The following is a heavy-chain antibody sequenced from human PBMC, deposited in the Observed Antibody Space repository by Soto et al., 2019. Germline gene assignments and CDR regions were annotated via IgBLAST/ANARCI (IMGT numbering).Heavy chain of an antibody. CDR3: TTGYDFWSGYLTPFTDY. CDR2: IKSKTDGGTT. Sequence: PGGSLRLSCAASGFTFSNAWMNWVRQAPGKGLEWVGRIKSKTDGGTTDYAAPVKGRFTISRDDSKNTLYLQMNSLKTEDTAVYYCTTGYDFWSGYLTPFTDYWGQGTQVTVSS. D-gene: IGHD3-3*01. V-gene: IGHV3-15*07. CDR1: GFTFSNAW. J-gene: IGHJ4*02.